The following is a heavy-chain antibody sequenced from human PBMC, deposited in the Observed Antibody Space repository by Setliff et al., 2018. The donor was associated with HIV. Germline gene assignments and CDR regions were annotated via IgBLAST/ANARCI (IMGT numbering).Heavy chain of an antibody. V-gene: IGHV5-51*01. Sequence: LKISCKGSGTSFTTYWIGWVRQMPGKGLEWMGIIYPDDSDTRYNTSFQGQVTISADKSINTAYLQWSSLRASDTAMYYCARHLRETYYYGSGSPGVAFDIWGQGTMVT. CDR3: ARHLRETYYYGSGSPGVAFDI. J-gene: IGHJ3*02. CDR1: GTSFTTYW. D-gene: IGHD3-10*01. CDR2: IYPDDSDT.